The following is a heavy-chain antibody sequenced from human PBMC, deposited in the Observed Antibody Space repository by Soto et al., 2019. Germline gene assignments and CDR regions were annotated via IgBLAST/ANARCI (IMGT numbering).Heavy chain of an antibody. CDR3: AKGSHIVVVNAMSDY. Sequence: PGGSLRLSCAASGFTFSSYGMQWVRQAPGKGLEWVAVISYDGSNKYYADSVKGRFTISRDNSKNTLYLQMNSLRAEDTAVYYCAKGSHIVVVNAMSDYWGQGTLVTVSS. CDR2: ISYDGSNK. D-gene: IGHD2-21*01. V-gene: IGHV3-30*18. J-gene: IGHJ4*02. CDR1: GFTFSSYG.